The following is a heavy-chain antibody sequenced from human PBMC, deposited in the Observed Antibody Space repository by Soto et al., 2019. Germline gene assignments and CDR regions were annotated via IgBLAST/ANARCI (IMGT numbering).Heavy chain of an antibody. CDR2: INAGNGNT. V-gene: IGHV1-3*05. D-gene: IGHD6-19*01. J-gene: IGHJ4*02. CDR3: ARAVAVPADFDY. CDR1: GYTFTGYA. Sequence: QVQLVQSGAEEKKPGASVKVSCKASGYTFTGYAMHWVRQAPGQRLEWMGWINAGNGNTKYSQKFQGRVTITRDTSASTAYMELSSVRSGDTAVYYCARAVAVPADFDYWGQGTLVTVSS.